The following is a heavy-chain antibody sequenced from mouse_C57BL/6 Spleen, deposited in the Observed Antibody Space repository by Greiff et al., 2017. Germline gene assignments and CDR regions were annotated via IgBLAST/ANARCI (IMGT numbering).Heavy chain of an antibody. CDR1: GYTFTSYW. J-gene: IGHJ4*01. V-gene: IGHV1-72*01. CDR2: IDPNSGGT. Sequence: QVQLQQPGAELVKPGASVKLSCKASGYTFTSYWMHWVKQRPGRGLEWIGRIDPNSGGTKYNEKFKSKATLTVDKPSSTAYMQLRSLTSEDSAVYYCASPQTAQATSYAIDYWGQGTSVTVSS. D-gene: IGHD3-2*02. CDR3: ASPQTAQATSYAIDY.